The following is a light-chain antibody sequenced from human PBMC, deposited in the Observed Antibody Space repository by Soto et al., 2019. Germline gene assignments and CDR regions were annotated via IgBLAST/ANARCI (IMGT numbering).Light chain of an antibody. CDR1: SSDVGGYNY. Sequence: QSELTQPPSASGSPGQSVTISCTGASSDVGGYNYVSWCQQHPGKAPKLMIYEVTKRPSGVPDRFSGSKSGNTASLTVSGLQAEDEADYYCSSYAGSNNLVFGGGTKLTVL. V-gene: IGLV2-8*01. J-gene: IGLJ3*02. CDR3: SSYAGSNNLV. CDR2: EVT.